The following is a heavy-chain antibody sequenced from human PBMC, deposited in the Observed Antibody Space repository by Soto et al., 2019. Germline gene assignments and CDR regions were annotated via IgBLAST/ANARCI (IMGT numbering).Heavy chain of an antibody. CDR1: SGSISSSNW. V-gene: IGHV4-4*02. CDR2: IYHSGST. Sequence: SETLSLTCAVSSGSISSSNWWSWVRQPPGKGLEWIGEIYHSGSTNYNPSLKSRVTISVDKSKNQFSLKLSSVTAADTAVYYCARYEVAAAGDYYYYYMDVWGKGTTVTVSS. CDR3: ARYEVAAAGDYYYYYMDV. J-gene: IGHJ6*03. D-gene: IGHD6-13*01.